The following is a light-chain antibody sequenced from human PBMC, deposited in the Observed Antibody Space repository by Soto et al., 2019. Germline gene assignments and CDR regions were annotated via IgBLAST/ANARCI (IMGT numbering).Light chain of an antibody. Sequence: QSVLTQPPSASGSPGQSVTISCTGTSSDVGGYDYVSWYQQHPSRAPKLIIFEVSKRPSGVPDRFSGSKSANTASLTVSGLQAEDEADYYCYSYAGNKYVFGTGTKVTVL. CDR3: YSYAGNKYV. J-gene: IGLJ1*01. V-gene: IGLV2-8*01. CDR2: EVS. CDR1: SSDVGGYDY.